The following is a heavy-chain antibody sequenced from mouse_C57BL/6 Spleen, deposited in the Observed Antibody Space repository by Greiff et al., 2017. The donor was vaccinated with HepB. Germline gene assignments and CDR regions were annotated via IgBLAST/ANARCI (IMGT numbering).Heavy chain of an antibody. V-gene: IGHV1-82*01. CDR3: ARSVPLDY. J-gene: IGHJ2*01. D-gene: IGHD5-1*01. Sequence: VKLMESGPELVKPGASVKISCKASGYAFSSSWMNWVKQRPGKGLEWIGRIYPGDGDTNYNGKFKGKATLTADKSSSTAYMQRSSLTSEDSAVYFCARSVPLDYWGQGTTLTVSS. CDR1: GYAFSSSW. CDR2: IYPGDGDT.